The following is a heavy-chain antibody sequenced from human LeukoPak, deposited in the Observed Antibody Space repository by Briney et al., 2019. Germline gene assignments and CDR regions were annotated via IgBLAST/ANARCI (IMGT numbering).Heavy chain of an antibody. Sequence: SETLSLTCTVSSGSISSYYWSWIRQPPGKGLEWIGYINYSGSTNYNPSLKSRVTISVDTSKNQFSLKLSSVTAADTAVYYCARDGYGHIDYWGQGTLVTVSS. CDR2: INYSGST. CDR1: SGSISSYY. V-gene: IGHV4-59*01. CDR3: ARDGYGHIDY. J-gene: IGHJ4*02. D-gene: IGHD5-12*01.